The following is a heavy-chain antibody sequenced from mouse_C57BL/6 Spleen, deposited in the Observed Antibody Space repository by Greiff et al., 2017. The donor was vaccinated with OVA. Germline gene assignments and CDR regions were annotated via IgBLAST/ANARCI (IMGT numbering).Heavy chain of an antibody. CDR2: IDPSDSYT. J-gene: IGHJ2*01. V-gene: IGHV1-69*01. CDR3: ARGSVEYYFDY. Sequence: VQLQQPGAELVMPGASVKLSCKASGYTFTSYWMHWVKQRPGQGLEWIGEIDPSDSYTNYNQKFQGKSTLTVDKSSSTAYMQLSSLTSEDSAVYYCARGSVEYYFDYWGQGTTLTVSS. CDR1: GYTFTSYW.